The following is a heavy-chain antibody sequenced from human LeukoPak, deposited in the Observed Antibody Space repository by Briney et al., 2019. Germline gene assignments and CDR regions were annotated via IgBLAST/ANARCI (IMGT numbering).Heavy chain of an antibody. CDR3: AKGVNYFVLEY. CDR2: ISRSGGST. Sequence: GGSLRLSCAASGFTFSSYAMSWVRQAPGKGLEWVSAISRSGGSTYYADSVKGRFTISRDNSKNTLYLQMNSLRAEDTAVYYCAKGVNYFVLEYWGQGTLVTISS. CDR1: GFTFSSYA. D-gene: IGHD3-10*02. J-gene: IGHJ4*02. V-gene: IGHV3-23*01.